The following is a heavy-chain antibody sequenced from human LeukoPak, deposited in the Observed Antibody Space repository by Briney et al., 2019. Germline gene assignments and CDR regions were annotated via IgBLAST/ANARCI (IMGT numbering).Heavy chain of an antibody. Sequence: GGSLRLSCAASGFTVSSNYTSWVPLAPGKGLEWVSVIYSGGSTYYADSVKGRFTISRDNSKNTLYLQMNSLRAEDAAVFYCAKYGNDGDYVDYWGQGTLVTVSS. J-gene: IGHJ4*02. D-gene: IGHD1-1*01. CDR2: IYSGGST. CDR3: AKYGNDGDYVDY. V-gene: IGHV3-53*01. CDR1: GFTVSSNY.